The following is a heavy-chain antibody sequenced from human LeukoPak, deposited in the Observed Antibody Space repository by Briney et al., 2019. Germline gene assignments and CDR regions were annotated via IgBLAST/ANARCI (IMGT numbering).Heavy chain of an antibody. J-gene: IGHJ5*02. CDR3: ARGTIFGVVIRFDP. CDR1: GYTFTSYG. V-gene: IGHV1-18*01. CDR2: ISGYNGNT. D-gene: IGHD3-3*01. Sequence: ASVKVSCKASGYTFTSYGISWVRQAPGQGLEWMGWISGYNGNTNYAQKFQGRVTMTTDTSTSTAYMELSRLRSDDTAVYYCARGTIFGVVIRFDPWGQGTLVTVSS.